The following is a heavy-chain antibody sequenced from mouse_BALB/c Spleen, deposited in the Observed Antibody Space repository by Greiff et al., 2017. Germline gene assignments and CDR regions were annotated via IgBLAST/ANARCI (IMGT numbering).Heavy chain of an antibody. J-gene: IGHJ4*01. Sequence: VKLVESGGGLVQPGGSRKLSCAASGFTFSDYGMAWVRQAPGKGPEWVAFISNLAYSIYYADTVTGRCTISRENAKNTLYLEMSSLRSEDTAMYYCARDGGLLRAMDYWGQGTSVTVSS. CDR2: ISNLAYSI. D-gene: IGHD2-3*01. CDR1: GFTFSDYG. V-gene: IGHV5-15*02. CDR3: ARDGGLLRAMDY.